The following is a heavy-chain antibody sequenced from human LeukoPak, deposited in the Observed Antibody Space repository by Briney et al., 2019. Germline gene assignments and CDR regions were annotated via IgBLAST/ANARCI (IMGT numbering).Heavy chain of an antibody. CDR1: GFTFSTYA. Sequence: PGGSPRLSCAASGFTFSTYAMSWVRRTPGKGLEWVSVITGPGGSTYYADSVKGRFTISRDNSKNTLYLQMNSLRAEDTAVYYCAKDPPSLRWFFDYWGQGTLVTVSS. CDR2: ITGPGGST. D-gene: IGHD4-23*01. V-gene: IGHV3-23*01. J-gene: IGHJ4*02. CDR3: AKDPPSLRWFFDY.